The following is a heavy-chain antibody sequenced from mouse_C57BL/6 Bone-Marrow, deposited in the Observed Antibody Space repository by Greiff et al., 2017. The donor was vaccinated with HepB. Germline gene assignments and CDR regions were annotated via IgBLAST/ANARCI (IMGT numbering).Heavy chain of an antibody. V-gene: IGHV1-81*01. CDR2: IYPRSGNT. J-gene: IGHJ4*01. D-gene: IGHD1-1*01. Sequence: QVQLQQSGAELARPGASVKLSCKASGYTFTSYGISWVKQRTGQGLEWIGEIYPRSGNTYYNEKIKGKATLTADKSSSTRDMELRSLTSEDSAVYFCARCPHYYGSHYAVDYWGQGTSVTVSS. CDR3: ARCPHYYGSHYAVDY. CDR1: GYTFTSYG.